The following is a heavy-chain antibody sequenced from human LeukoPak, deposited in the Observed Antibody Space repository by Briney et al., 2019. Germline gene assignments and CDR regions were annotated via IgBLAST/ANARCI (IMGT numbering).Heavy chain of an antibody. CDR2: IYYSGNT. J-gene: IGHJ4*02. Sequence: SETLSLTCTVSGGSMRSYYWSWIRQPPGNGLEWIAYIYYSGNTNYNPSLKSRVTISVDTSKNQFSLKLNSVTATDTAVYYCARAPGGYSGYDSIIHDYWGQGTLVTVSS. CDR3: ARAPGGYSGYDSIIHDY. CDR1: GGSMRSYY. V-gene: IGHV4-59*08. D-gene: IGHD5-12*01.